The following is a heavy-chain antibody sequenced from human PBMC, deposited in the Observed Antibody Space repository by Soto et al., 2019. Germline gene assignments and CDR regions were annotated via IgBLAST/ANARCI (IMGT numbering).Heavy chain of an antibody. CDR1: GLTVSHNY. D-gene: IGHD3-10*01. CDR3: VRPRPSGENYGMDV. Sequence: EVQLVESGGGLIQPGGSLRLSCVASGLTVSHNYMAWVRQAPEMGLEWVSILYAEGTTYYADSVKGRFTISRDSSRYTLFLQMDSLRAEDTAVYYCVRPRPSGENYGMDVWGQGITVTVAS. CDR2: LYAEGTT. J-gene: IGHJ6*02. V-gene: IGHV3-53*01.